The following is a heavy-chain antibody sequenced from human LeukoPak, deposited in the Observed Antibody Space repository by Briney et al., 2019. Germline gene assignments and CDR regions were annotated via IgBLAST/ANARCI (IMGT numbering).Heavy chain of an antibody. Sequence: SETLSLTCTVSGGSISSSSYYWGWIRQPPGKGLEWIGSIYHSGSTYYNPSLKSRVTISVDTSKNQFSLKLSSVTAADTAVYYCARQGEGSSSWYWGQGTLVTVSS. CDR3: ARQGEGSSSWY. V-gene: IGHV4-39*01. D-gene: IGHD6-13*01. J-gene: IGHJ4*02. CDR2: IYHSGST. CDR1: GGSISSSSYY.